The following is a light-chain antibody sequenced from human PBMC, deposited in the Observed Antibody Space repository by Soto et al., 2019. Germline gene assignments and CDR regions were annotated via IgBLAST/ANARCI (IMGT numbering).Light chain of an antibody. CDR1: QSVGSY. J-gene: IGKJ5*01. CDR3: QQRSNWPTIT. V-gene: IGKV3-11*01. CDR2: DAS. Sequence: EIVLTQSPATLSLSPGERATLSCRAIQSVGSYLAWYQQKPGQAPRLLIYDASNRATGIPARFSGSGSGTDFTLTISSLEPEDFAVYYCQQRSNWPTITFGQGTRLEIK.